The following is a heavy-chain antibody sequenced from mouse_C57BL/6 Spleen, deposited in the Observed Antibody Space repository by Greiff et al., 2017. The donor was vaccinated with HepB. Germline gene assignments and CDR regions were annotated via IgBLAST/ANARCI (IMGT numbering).Heavy chain of an antibody. CDR2: IHPNSGST. CDR3: ARDPYYSNYDYYAMDY. V-gene: IGHV1-64*01. Sequence: VQLQQPGAELVKPGASVKLSCKASGYTFTSYWMHWVKQRPGQGLEWIGMIHPNSGSTNYNEKFKSKATLTVDKSSSTAYMQLSSLTSEDSAVYYCARDPYYSNYDYYAMDYWGQGTSVTVSS. J-gene: IGHJ4*01. CDR1: GYTFTSYW. D-gene: IGHD2-5*01.